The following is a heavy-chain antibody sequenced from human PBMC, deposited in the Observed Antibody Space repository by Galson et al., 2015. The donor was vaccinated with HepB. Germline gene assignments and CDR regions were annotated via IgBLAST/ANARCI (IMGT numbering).Heavy chain of an antibody. Sequence: SLRLSCAASGFTFRSHAMSWVRQAPGKGLEWLSAISGSGGSVYYADSGKGRFTISRDNFKNLLYLHMNSLRAEDTALYYCAKTLRNCSSISCYTLDAFDIWGQGTMVTVSS. CDR1: GFTFRSHA. CDR3: AKTLRNCSSISCYTLDAFDI. V-gene: IGHV3-23*01. J-gene: IGHJ3*02. CDR2: ISGSGGSV. D-gene: IGHD2-2*02.